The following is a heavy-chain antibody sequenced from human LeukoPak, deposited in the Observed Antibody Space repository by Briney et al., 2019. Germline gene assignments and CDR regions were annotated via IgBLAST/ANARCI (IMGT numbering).Heavy chain of an antibody. J-gene: IGHJ6*03. V-gene: IGHV1-69*06. D-gene: IGHD2-2*01. Sequence: ASVKVSCKASGYTFTSYAISWVRQAPGQGLEWMGGIIPIFGTANYAQKFQGRVTITADKSTSTAYMELSSLRSEDTAVYYCARDRKYQLLNYYYMDVWGKGTTVTVSS. CDR2: IIPIFGTA. CDR1: GYTFTSYA. CDR3: ARDRKYQLLNYYYMDV.